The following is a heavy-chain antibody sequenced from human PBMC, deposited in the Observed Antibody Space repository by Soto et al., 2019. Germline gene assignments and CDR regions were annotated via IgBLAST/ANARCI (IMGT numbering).Heavy chain of an antibody. CDR3: VKVYYYDSSGYSIGSDY. V-gene: IGHV3-64D*06. CDR2: ISSNGGST. CDR1: GFTFSSYA. Sequence: GALRLSCSASGFTFSSYAMHWVRLAPGKGLEYVSAISSNGGSTYYADSVKGRFTIPRDNSKNTLYLQMSSLRAEDTAVYYCVKVYYYDSSGYSIGSDYSGQGTLVTVSS. D-gene: IGHD3-22*01. J-gene: IGHJ4*02.